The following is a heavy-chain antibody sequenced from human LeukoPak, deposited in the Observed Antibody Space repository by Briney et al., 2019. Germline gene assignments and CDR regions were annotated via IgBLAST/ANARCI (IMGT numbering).Heavy chain of an antibody. CDR3: STLRESDV. CDR1: GYSLSELS. Sequence: ASVKVSCKVSGYSLSELSMHWVRQAPGKGLEWMGGFDPENGEAVYAQKFQGRVTMTEDTSTDTSYMELNSLRSDDTAVYYCSTLRESDVWGQGTTVTVSS. CDR2: FDPENGEA. V-gene: IGHV1-24*01. J-gene: IGHJ6*02. D-gene: IGHD2/OR15-2a*01.